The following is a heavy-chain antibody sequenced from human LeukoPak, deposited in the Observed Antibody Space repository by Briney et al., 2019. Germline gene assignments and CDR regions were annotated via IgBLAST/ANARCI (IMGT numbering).Heavy chain of an antibody. CDR2: IYTSGST. V-gene: IGHV4-4*07. CDR3: ASEYSSGYADAFDI. Sequence: SETLSLTCTVSGGSISSYYWSWIRQPAGKGLEWIGRIYTSGSTNYNPSLRSRVTMSVDTSKNQFSLELSSVTAADTAVYYCASEYSSGYADAFDIWGQGTMVTVSS. CDR1: GGSISSYY. J-gene: IGHJ3*02. D-gene: IGHD6-19*01.